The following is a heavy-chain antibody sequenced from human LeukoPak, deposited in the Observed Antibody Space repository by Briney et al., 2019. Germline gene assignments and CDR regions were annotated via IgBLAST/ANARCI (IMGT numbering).Heavy chain of an antibody. CDR3: ARHEGYTAMVY. J-gene: IGHJ4*02. CDR1: GGSISSYY. CDR2: IYYSGST. V-gene: IGHV4-59*08. D-gene: IGHD5-18*01. Sequence: SETLSLTCTVSGGSISSYYWSWIRQPPGKGLEWIGYIYYSGSTNYNPSLKSRVTISVDTSKNQFSLKLSSVTAADTAVYYCARHEGYTAMVYRGQGTLVTVSS.